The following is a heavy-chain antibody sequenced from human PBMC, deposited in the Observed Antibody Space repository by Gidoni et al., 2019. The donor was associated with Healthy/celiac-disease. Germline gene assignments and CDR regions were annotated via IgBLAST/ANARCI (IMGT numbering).Heavy chain of an antibody. CDR2: IYYSGST. Sequence: QLQLQESGPGLVKPSETLSLTCPVSGGSISSSSYYWGWIRQPPGKGLEWIGSIYYSGSTYYNPSLKSRVTISVDTSKNQFSLKLSSVTAADTAVYYCARHPDRPHSQRPDNWFDPWGQGTLVTVSS. V-gene: IGHV4-39*01. CDR3: ARHPDRPHSQRPDNWFDP. CDR1: GGSISSSSYY. J-gene: IGHJ5*02. D-gene: IGHD2-15*01.